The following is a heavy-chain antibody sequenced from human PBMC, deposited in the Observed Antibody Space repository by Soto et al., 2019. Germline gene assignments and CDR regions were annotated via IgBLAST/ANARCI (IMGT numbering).Heavy chain of an antibody. D-gene: IGHD3-3*01. J-gene: IGHJ5*02. Sequence: EGQLLESGGGLVQPGGSLRLSCVVSGFSISNHAMTWVRQAPGEGLEWVAVISGGGQATHYVDSVKGRFIISRDNSKNMVFLQTNSLRIEDTALYFSAKVGVATDGDYLWGQGTVVTVSS. CDR3: AKVGVATDGDYL. V-gene: IGHV3-23*01. CDR2: ISGGGQAT. CDR1: GFSISNHA.